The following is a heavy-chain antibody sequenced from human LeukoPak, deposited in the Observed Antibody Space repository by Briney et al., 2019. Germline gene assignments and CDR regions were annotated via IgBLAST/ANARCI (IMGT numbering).Heavy chain of an antibody. CDR2: IWYDGSNK. CDR3: ARETLSRGGDCYYDY. Sequence: PGRSLRLSCAASGFTFSSYGMHWVRQAPGKGLEWVAVIWYDGSNKYYAGSVKGRFTISRDNSKNTLYLQMNSLRAEDTAVYYCARETLSRGGDCYYDYWGQGTLVTVSS. CDR1: GFTFSSYG. V-gene: IGHV3-33*01. J-gene: IGHJ4*02. D-gene: IGHD2-21*01.